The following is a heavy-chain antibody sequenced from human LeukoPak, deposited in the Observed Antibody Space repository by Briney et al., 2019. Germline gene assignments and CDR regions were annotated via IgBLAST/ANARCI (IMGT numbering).Heavy chain of an antibody. J-gene: IGHJ4*02. CDR1: GGSISSGGYY. Sequence: SQTLSLTRTVSGGSISSGGYYWSWIRQPPGKGLEWIGYIYHSGSTYYNPSLKSRVTISVDTSKNQLSLKLSSVTAADTAVYYCARDPHSSSWYSGDYWGQGTLVTVSS. D-gene: IGHD6-13*01. CDR2: IYHSGST. V-gene: IGHV4-30-2*01. CDR3: ARDPHSSSWYSGDY.